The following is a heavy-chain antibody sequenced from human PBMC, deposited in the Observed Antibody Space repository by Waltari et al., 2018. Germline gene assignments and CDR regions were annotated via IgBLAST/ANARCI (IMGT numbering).Heavy chain of an antibody. CDR3: ATGGWGFYLDY. V-gene: IGHV3-21*03. J-gene: IGHJ4*02. D-gene: IGHD7-27*01. Sequence: EVQLVESGGGLVKPGGSLRLSCAASGSTFSSYNMNWVRQAPGKGLEWILSFISSSSYTHYDDSMKVRFTISRDNAKNSLYLQMNSLRAEDTAVYYCATGGWGFYLDYWGQGTLVTVSS. CDR1: GSTFSSYN. CDR2: FISSSSYT.